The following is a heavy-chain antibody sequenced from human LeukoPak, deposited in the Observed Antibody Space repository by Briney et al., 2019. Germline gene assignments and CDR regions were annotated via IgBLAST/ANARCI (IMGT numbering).Heavy chain of an antibody. D-gene: IGHD3-10*01. CDR3: ARRNRAEGSIDY. Sequence: GESLKISCKGSGYRFSSYWIGWVRQRPGKGLEWMGTIYPGDSDTRYSPSFQGQVTISADTSMTAAYLQWSSLKAADTAIYYWARRNRAEGSIDYWGQGTLVTVSS. V-gene: IGHV5-51*01. CDR2: IYPGDSDT. J-gene: IGHJ4*02. CDR1: GYRFSSYW.